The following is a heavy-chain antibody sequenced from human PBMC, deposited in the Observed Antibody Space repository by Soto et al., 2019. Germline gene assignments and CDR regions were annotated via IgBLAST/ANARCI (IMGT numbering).Heavy chain of an antibody. D-gene: IGHD3-16*01. CDR3: ARAGGYDRPNWFGP. V-gene: IGHV4-30-4*01. CDR1: GGSISSGDYY. CDR2: IYYSGST. Sequence: QVQLQESGPGLVKPSQALSLTCTVSGGSISSGDYYWSWIRQPPGKGLEWIGYIYYSGSTYYNPSLNRRVTISVDRSKSQSTLKLSSVTAADTAVYYWARAGGYDRPNWFGPWGQGPLVT. J-gene: IGHJ5*02.